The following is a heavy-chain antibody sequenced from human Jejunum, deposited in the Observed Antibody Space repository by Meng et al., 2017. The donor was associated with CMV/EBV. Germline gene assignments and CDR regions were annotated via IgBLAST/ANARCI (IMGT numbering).Heavy chain of an antibody. CDR1: GYTFTGYW. Sequence: CKGSGYTFTGYWMHWARQAPGQGLEWMGRINPNTAATDYAQEFQGRVTMIKDTSINTVYLELSRLRSDDTAVYYCARRHDFDLYFDYWGQGSLVTVSS. V-gene: IGHV1-2*06. CDR2: INPNTAAT. J-gene: IGHJ4*02. CDR3: ARRHDFDLYFDY. D-gene: IGHD3-3*01.